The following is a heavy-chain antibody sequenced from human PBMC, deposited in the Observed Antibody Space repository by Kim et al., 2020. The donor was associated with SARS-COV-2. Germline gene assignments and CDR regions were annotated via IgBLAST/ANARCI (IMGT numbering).Heavy chain of an antibody. D-gene: IGHD3-10*01. CDR1: GGSISSGGYY. J-gene: IGHJ5*02. CDR3: ARASITMVRGNWFDP. CDR2: IYYSGST. Sequence: SETLSLTCTVSGGSISSGGYYWSWIRQHPGKGLEWIGYIYYSGSTYYNPSLKSRVTISVDTSKNQFSLKLSSVTAADTAVYYCARASITMVRGNWFDPWGQGTLVTVSS. V-gene: IGHV4-31*03.